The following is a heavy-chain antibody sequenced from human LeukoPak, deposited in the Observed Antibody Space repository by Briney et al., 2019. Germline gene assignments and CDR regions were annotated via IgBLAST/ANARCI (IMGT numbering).Heavy chain of an antibody. CDR2: IWYDGSNK. J-gene: IGHJ3*02. D-gene: IGHD4-17*01. CDR3: AREVTNDAFDI. Sequence: GGSLRLSCAASGFTFSTYGMHWVRQAPGKGLEWVAFIWYDGSNKYYADSVKGRFTISRDNSKNTLFLQMNSLRAEDTAVYYCAREVTNDAFDIWGQGTKATVSS. CDR1: GFTFSTYG. V-gene: IGHV3-33*01.